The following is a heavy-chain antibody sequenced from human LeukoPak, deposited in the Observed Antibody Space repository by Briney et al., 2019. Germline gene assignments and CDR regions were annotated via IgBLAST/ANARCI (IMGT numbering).Heavy chain of an antibody. D-gene: IGHD6-19*01. V-gene: IGHV3-48*03. CDR3: ARDALAVAGTSGWFDP. J-gene: IGHJ5*02. CDR1: GFTFSSYE. Sequence: GGSLRLSCAASGFTFSSYEMNWVRQAPGKGPEWVSDISSSGSTIDYADSVKGRFTISRDNAKNSLYLQMNSLRAEDTAVYYCARDALAVAGTSGWFDPWGQGTLVTVSS. CDR2: ISSSGSTI.